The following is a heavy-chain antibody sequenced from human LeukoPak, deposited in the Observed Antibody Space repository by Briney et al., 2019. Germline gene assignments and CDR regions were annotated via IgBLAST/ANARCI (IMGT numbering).Heavy chain of an antibody. D-gene: IGHD5-18*01. CDR2: INPNSGGT. Sequence: ASVKVSCKASGYTFTGYCMHWVRQAPGQGLEWMGWINPNSGGTNYAQKFQGRVTMTRDTSISTAYMELSRLRSDDTAVYYCARSNTAMAPGDYWGQGTLVTVSS. J-gene: IGHJ4*02. V-gene: IGHV1-2*02. CDR1: GYTFTGYC. CDR3: ARSNTAMAPGDY.